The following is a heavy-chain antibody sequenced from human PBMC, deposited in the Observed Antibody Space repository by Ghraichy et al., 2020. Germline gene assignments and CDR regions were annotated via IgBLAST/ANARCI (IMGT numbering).Heavy chain of an antibody. V-gene: IGHV3-23*01. Sequence: GESLNISCAASGFTFSSYAMSWVRQAPGKGLEWVSAISGSGGSTYYADSVKGRFTISRDNSKNTLYLQMNSLRAEDTAVYYCAKGDFYYDFWSGYGINLDYWGQGTLVTVSS. CDR2: ISGSGGST. CDR3: AKGDFYYDFWSGYGINLDY. J-gene: IGHJ4*02. D-gene: IGHD3-3*01. CDR1: GFTFSSYA.